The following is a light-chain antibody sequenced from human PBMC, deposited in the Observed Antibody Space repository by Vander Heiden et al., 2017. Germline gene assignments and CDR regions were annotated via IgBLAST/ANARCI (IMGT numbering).Light chain of an antibody. J-gene: IGKJ4*01. CDR2: AAS. CDR3: RQSDSTPLT. Sequence: DIQMTQSPSSLSASVGDRVTVTCRASQSISGFLNWYQQKPGTAPKLLIYAASSLQSGVPSRFSGSGSGTDFTLTISRLQPEDFATYYCRQSDSTPLTFGGGTKVEIK. CDR1: QSISGF. V-gene: IGKV1-39*01.